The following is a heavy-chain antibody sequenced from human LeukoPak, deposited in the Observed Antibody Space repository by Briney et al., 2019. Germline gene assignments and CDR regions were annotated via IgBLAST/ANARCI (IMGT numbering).Heavy chain of an antibody. J-gene: IGHJ6*02. CDR1: GGSISSSSYY. Sequence: SQTLSLTCTVSGGSISSSSYYWGWIRQPPGKGLEWVGSIYYSGSTYYKPSLKSRVTISIDSSKNQFSLKLSAVTAADTAVYYCATVSLSYGMDVWGQGTTVIVSS. CDR2: IYYSGST. D-gene: IGHD5/OR15-5a*01. CDR3: ATVSLSYGMDV. V-gene: IGHV4-39*01.